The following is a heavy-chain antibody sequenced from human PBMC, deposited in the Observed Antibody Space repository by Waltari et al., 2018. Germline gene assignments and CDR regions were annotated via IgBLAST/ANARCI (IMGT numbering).Heavy chain of an antibody. CDR1: GYTFTDYY. J-gene: IGHJ4*02. CDR3: ARGSGSQAAY. CDR2: INPKSGAT. D-gene: IGHD1-26*01. V-gene: IGHV1-2*02. Sequence: QVQLVQSGTEVKKPGASVGVSCKASGYTFTDYYIHWVRQAPGQGLEWMGWINPKSGATTYAQKFHGRVTMTRDTSITTAYMDLSSLKSDDTAVYFCARGSGSQAAYWGQGTLVTVSS.